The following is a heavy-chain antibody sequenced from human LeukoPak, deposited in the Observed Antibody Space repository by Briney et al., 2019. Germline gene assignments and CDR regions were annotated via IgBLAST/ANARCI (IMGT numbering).Heavy chain of an antibody. D-gene: IGHD3-22*01. CDR2: FSYGGSKK. V-gene: IGHV3-30*04. CDR3: VKYPAEGSGYYYYYMDV. Sequence: GETLTLSCAASGFSFSSFSLHWVRQAPGKGLEWVAVFSYGGSKKYYPASLKGRFTSSRDNSQNTLYLQMNSLTADETAVYFCVKYPAEGSGYYYYYMDVWGKGTTVTVSS. J-gene: IGHJ6*03. CDR1: GFSFSSFS.